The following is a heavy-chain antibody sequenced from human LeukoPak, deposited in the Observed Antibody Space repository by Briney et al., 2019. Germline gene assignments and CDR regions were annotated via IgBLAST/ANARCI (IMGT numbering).Heavy chain of an antibody. CDR2: INPNSGGT. CDR1: GYTFTCYY. CDR3: ARGHSSLRLHYFDY. Sequence: GASVKVSCKASGYTFTCYYMHWVRQAPGQGLEWMGWINPNSGGTNYAQKFEGRVTMTRDTSISTADMELSSLTSEDTAVYYCARGHSSLRLHYFDYWGQVTLVTVSS. J-gene: IGHJ4*02. V-gene: IGHV1-2*02. D-gene: IGHD6-6*01.